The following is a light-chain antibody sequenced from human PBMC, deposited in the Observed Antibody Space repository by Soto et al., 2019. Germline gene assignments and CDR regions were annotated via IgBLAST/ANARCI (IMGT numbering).Light chain of an antibody. CDR1: SSDIGDYNY. J-gene: IGLJ3*02. CDR2: EVN. Sequence: QSALTQPASVSGSPGQSITISCTATSSDIGDYNYVAWIQQHPGKAPKLMIYEVNNRPSGVSNRFSGSKSGNTASLTISGLQAEDEADYYCASYTTNGRVFGGGTKLTVL. CDR3: ASYTTNGRV. V-gene: IGLV2-14*01.